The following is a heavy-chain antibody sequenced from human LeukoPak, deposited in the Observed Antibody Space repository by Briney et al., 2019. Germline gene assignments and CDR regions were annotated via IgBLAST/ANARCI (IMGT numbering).Heavy chain of an antibody. CDR3: ARQDSGSYFQYSDY. CDR1: GYSFPMYW. V-gene: IGHV5-51*01. D-gene: IGHD1-26*01. J-gene: IGHJ4*02. Sequence: GESLKISCRASGYSFPMYWIGWVRQMPGRGLEWMGIIYPGDSDTRYSPSFQGQVTISGDESINSVYLQWSSLQASDTAIYYCARQDSGSYFQYSDYWGQGTQVTVSS. CDR2: IYPGDSDT.